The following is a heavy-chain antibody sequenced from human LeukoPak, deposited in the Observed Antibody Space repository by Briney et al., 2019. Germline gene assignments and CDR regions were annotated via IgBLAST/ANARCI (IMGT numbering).Heavy chain of an antibody. CDR3: AREISGSSGYYFDY. D-gene: IGHD3-22*01. CDR1: GFTFSSYS. Sequence: GGSLRLSCAASGFTFSSYSMNWVRQAPGKGLEWVSSISSSSSYIYYADSVKGRFTISRDNAKNSLYLQMNSLRAEDTAVYYCAREISGSSGYYFDYWGQGTLVTVSS. CDR2: ISSSSSYI. J-gene: IGHJ4*02. V-gene: IGHV3-21*01.